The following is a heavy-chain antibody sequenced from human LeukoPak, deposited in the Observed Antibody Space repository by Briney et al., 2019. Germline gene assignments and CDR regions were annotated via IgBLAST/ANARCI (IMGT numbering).Heavy chain of an antibody. J-gene: IGHJ4*02. CDR2: IQYDESSK. Sequence: PGGSLRLSCAASGITFSASGMHWVRQAPGKGLEWLTFIQYDESSKYYADSVKGRFTVSRDNFRNTVYLQVNSLRAEDTAVYHCAREGGTVVISTLDYWGLGTPVTVSS. V-gene: IGHV3-30*02. CDR3: AREGGTVVISTLDY. D-gene: IGHD3-22*01. CDR1: GITFSASG.